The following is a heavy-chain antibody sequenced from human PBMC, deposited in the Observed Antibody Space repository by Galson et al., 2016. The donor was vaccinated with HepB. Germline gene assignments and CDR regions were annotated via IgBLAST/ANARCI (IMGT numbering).Heavy chain of an antibody. V-gene: IGHV3-15*01. CDR1: GFAFTNAW. CDR2: IKARIDGGTV. CDR3: TTNWGPPLGY. Sequence: SLRLSCAASGFAFTNAWMSWVRQKPGNRPEWVGRIKARIDGGTVDYAAPVKGRFTISRDDPKNFLYLEMNSLQTEDTAMYYCTTNWGPPLGYWGPGTLVTVSS. J-gene: IGHJ4*02. D-gene: IGHD7-27*01.